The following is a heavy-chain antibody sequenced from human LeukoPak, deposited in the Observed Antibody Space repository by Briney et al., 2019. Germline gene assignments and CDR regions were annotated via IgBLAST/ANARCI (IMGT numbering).Heavy chain of an antibody. Sequence: GGSLRLSCAASGFTFSSYWMSWVRQAPGKGLEWVANIKQDGSEKYYVDSVKGRFTISRDNAKNSLYLQMNSLRAEDTAVYYCARRYSSSSRVDYYYYYMDVWGKGTTVTVSS. CDR3: ARRYSSSSRVDYYYYYMDV. CDR1: GFTFSSYW. V-gene: IGHV3-7*01. D-gene: IGHD6-6*01. J-gene: IGHJ6*03. CDR2: IKQDGSEK.